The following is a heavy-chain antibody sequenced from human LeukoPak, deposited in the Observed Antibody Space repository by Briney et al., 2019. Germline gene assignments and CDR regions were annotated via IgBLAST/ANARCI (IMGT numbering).Heavy chain of an antibody. CDR3: AEIVALSSSSTYYFDY. V-gene: IGHV3-23*01. J-gene: IGHJ4*02. CDR1: GFTFSSYA. CDR2: ISGSGGST. D-gene: IGHD6-6*01. Sequence: GGSLRLSCAASGFTFSSYAMSWVRQAPGKGLEWVSAISGSGGSTYYADSVKGRFTISRDNSKNTLYLQMNSLRAEDTAVYYCAEIVALSSSSTYYFDYWGQGTLVTVSS.